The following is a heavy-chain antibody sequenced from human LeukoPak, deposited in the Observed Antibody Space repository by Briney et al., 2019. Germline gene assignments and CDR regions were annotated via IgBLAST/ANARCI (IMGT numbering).Heavy chain of an antibody. V-gene: IGHV3-48*03. J-gene: IGHJ4*02. Sequence: GGSLRLSCAASGFTFSSYEMNWVRQAPGKGLEWVSYIASSGSTIYYADSVKGRFTISRDNAKNSLYLQLNSLRAEDTAVHYCARVAKSYGDSYFDYWGQGTLVTVSS. CDR3: ARVAKSYGDSYFDY. CDR1: GFTFSSYE. CDR2: IASSGSTI. D-gene: IGHD4-17*01.